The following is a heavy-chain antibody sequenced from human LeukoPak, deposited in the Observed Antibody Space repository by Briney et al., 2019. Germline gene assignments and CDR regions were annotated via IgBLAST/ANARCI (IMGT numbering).Heavy chain of an antibody. CDR3: ARDRDTMVRAVIFWFDP. CDR1: GGTFSSYA. Sequence: SVKVSCKASGGTFSSYAISWVRQAPGQGLEWMGGIIPIFGTANYAQKFQGRVTITADESTSTAYMELSSLRSEDTAVYYCARDRDTMVRAVIFWFDPWGQGTLVTVSS. V-gene: IGHV1-69*13. CDR2: IIPIFGTA. J-gene: IGHJ5*02. D-gene: IGHD3-10*01.